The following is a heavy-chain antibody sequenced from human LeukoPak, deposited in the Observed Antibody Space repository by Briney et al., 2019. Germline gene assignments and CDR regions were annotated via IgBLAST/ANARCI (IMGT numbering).Heavy chain of an antibody. CDR3: AREACREMGVMWPRLGGQDCRYDY. Sequence: ASVKVSCKASGYTFTSYGISWVRQAPGQGLEWMGWISAYNGNTNYAQKFQGRVTITADESTTTAYMELSSLRSEDTAVYYCAREACREMGVMWPRLGGQDCRYDYWGQGTLVTVSS. J-gene: IGHJ4*02. V-gene: IGHV1-18*01. CDR2: ISAYNGNT. D-gene: IGHD3-16*01. CDR1: GYTFTSYG.